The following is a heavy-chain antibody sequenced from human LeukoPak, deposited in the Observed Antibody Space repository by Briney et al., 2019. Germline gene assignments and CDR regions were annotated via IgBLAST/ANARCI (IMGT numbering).Heavy chain of an antibody. V-gene: IGHV1-69*13. CDR3: ASKCSSTSCYYFDY. CDR1: GGTFSSYA. D-gene: IGHD2-2*01. CDR2: IIPIFGTA. J-gene: IGHJ4*02. Sequence: GASVKVSCKASGGTFSSYAISWVRQAPGQGLEWMGGIIPIFGTANYAQKFQGRVTITADESTSTAYMKLSSLRPEDTAVYYCASKCSSTSCYYFDYWGQGTLVTVSS.